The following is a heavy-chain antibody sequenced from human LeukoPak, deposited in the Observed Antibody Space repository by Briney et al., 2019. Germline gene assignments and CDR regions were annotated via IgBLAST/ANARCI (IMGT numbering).Heavy chain of an antibody. CDR1: GGSISSSGYY. D-gene: IGHD2-21*02. CDR3: ARGRRVTADAFDI. CDR2: IYYTGTT. Sequence: SETLSLTCTVSGGSISSSGYYWGWIRQPPGKGLESIGSIYYTGTTSYNPSLKSRLTISVDTSKNQFSLKLSSVTAADTAVYYCARGRRVTADAFDIWGQGTMVTVSS. V-gene: IGHV4-39*01. J-gene: IGHJ3*02.